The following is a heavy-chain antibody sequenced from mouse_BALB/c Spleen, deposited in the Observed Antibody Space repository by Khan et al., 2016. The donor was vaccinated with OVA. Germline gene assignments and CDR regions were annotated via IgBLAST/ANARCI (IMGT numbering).Heavy chain of an antibody. J-gene: IGHJ2*01. D-gene: IGHD1-1*01. CDR2: ISYSGRT. V-gene: IGHV3-2*02. CDR3: ARSVTITTVVATDFEY. Sequence: QLEESGPGLVNPSQSLSLTCTVTGYSITSDYAWNWIRQFPGNKLEWMGYISYSGRTTYNPSPKSRISITRDTSKNEVFLQLNSVTTEDTASYFCARSVTITTVVATDFEYWGQGTTLTVSS. CDR1: GYSITSDYA.